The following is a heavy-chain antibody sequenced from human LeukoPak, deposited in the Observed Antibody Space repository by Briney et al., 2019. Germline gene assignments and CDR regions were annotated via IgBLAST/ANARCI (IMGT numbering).Heavy chain of an antibody. CDR2: ISGSGGST. CDR3: ATYRQVLLPFES. J-gene: IGHJ4*02. Sequence: PGGSLRLSCAASGFTFSSYGMSWVRQAPGKGLEWVSAISGSGGSTYYADSVKGRFTISRDNSKNTLYLQMNSLRAGDTAIYYCATYRQVLLPFESWGQGTLVTVSS. D-gene: IGHD2-8*02. V-gene: IGHV3-23*01. CDR1: GFTFSSYG.